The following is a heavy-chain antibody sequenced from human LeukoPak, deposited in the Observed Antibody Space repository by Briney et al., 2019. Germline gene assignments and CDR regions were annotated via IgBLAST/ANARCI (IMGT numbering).Heavy chain of an antibody. CDR2: IGGSGNT. V-gene: IGHV3-23*01. Sequence: GGSLRLSCAASRLTFSRSPMTWVRQAPGKGLEWVSDIGGSGNTYYVDSVKDRFTISRDESKNTPHLQMNSLRAEDTAVYYCATNRGRGKFDYWGQGTLVTVSS. J-gene: IGHJ4*02. CDR1: RLTFSRSP. CDR3: ATNRGRGKFDY. D-gene: IGHD1-14*01.